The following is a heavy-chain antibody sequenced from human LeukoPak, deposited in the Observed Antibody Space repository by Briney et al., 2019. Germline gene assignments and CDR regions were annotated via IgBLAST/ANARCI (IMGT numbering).Heavy chain of an antibody. J-gene: IGHJ4*02. CDR1: GGSFSGNY. Sequence: PSETLSLTCVVSGGSFSGNYWSWLRQPPGKGLEWVGEINNSGSTNYNPSLKSRVTISLDTSKNQFSLKLSSVTAADTAVYYCARGYNRGSYYNYWGQGTLVTVSS. CDR2: INNSGST. D-gene: IGHD3-16*01. CDR3: ARGYNRGSYYNY. V-gene: IGHV4-34*01.